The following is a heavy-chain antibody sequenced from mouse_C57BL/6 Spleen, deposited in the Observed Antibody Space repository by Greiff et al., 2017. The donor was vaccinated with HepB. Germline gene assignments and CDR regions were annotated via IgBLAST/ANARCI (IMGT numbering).Heavy chain of an antibody. J-gene: IGHJ3*01. V-gene: IGHV1-74*01. CDR2: IHPSDSDT. CDR3: AIDDGYYVGAY. D-gene: IGHD2-3*01. Sequence: QVQLQQPGAELVKPGASVKVSCKASGYTFTSYWMHWVKQRPGQGLEWIGRIHPSDSDTNYNQKFKGKATLTVDKSSSTAYMQLSSLTSEDSAVYYCAIDDGYYVGAYWGQGTLVTVSA. CDR1: GYTFTSYW.